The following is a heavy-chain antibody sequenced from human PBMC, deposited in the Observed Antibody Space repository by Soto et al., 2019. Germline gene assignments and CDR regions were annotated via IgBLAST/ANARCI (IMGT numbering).Heavy chain of an antibody. Sequence: QVQLVQSGAEVKKPGASVKVSCKASGYTFTSYYMHWVRQAPGQGLEWMGIINPSGGSTSYAQKFQGRVTMTRDTSTSTVYMELSSLRSEDTAVYYCARAVYYYDSSGYYYGYLGQGTLVTVSS. CDR2: INPSGGST. V-gene: IGHV1-46*01. CDR3: ARAVYYYDSSGYYYGY. D-gene: IGHD3-22*01. J-gene: IGHJ4*02. CDR1: GYTFTSYY.